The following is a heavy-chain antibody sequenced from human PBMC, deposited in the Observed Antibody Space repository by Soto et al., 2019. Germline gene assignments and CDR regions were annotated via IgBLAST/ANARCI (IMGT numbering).Heavy chain of an antibody. CDR1: GFTFTSSA. Sequence: PVDVTCKASGFTFTSSAVQLLRQARGQRLEWIGWIVVGSGNTNYAQKFQERVTITRDMSTSTAYMELSSLRSEDTAVYYCAAESREVNYGMDVWGQGTTVTVSS. CDR3: AAESREVNYGMDV. J-gene: IGHJ6*02. V-gene: IGHV1-58*01. D-gene: IGHD1-26*01. CDR2: IVVGSGNT.